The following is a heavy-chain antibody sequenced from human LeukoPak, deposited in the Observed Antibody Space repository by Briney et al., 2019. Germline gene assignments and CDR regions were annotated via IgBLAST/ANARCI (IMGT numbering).Heavy chain of an antibody. V-gene: IGHV5-51*01. CDR1: GYSFTSYW. CDR2: IYPGDSDT. J-gene: IGHJ5*02. D-gene: IGHD6-13*01. CDR3: ARQVGVAAAGRSFDP. Sequence: GESLKISCKGSGYSFTSYWIGWVRQMPGKGLEWMGIIYPGDSDTRYSPSFQGQVTISADKSISTAYLQWSSLKASDTAMYYCARQVGVAAAGRSFDPWGQGTLVTVSS.